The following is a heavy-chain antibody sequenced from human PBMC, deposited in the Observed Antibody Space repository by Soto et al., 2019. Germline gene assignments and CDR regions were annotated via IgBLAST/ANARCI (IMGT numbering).Heavy chain of an antibody. D-gene: IGHD3-16*01. CDR2: IYWDDDK. Sequence: QITLKESGPTLVKHTQTLTLTCTFSGFSLSTSGVGVGWIRQPPGKALEWLALIYWDDDKRYRPSLKSCLTLTKDTSKSQVVLTMTNMDHVDTATYSCAHSLYDYVWGTNWFDPWGQRPLVTVAS. CDR1: GFSLSTSGVG. J-gene: IGHJ5*02. CDR3: AHSLYDYVWGTNWFDP. V-gene: IGHV2-5*02.